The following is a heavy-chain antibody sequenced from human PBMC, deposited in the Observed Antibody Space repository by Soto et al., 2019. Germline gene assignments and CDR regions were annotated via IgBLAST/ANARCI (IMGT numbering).Heavy chain of an antibody. J-gene: IGHJ4*02. CDR1: GFTFSSYA. Sequence: QVQLVESGGGVVQPGRSLRLSCAASGFTFSSYAMHWVRQAPGKGLEWVAVISYDGSNKYYADSVKGRFTISRDKSKNTLYLQMNSLRAEDTAVYYCEDGYSSGLGDYWGQGTLVNVSS. CDR2: ISYDGSNK. V-gene: IGHV3-30-3*01. D-gene: IGHD6-19*01. CDR3: EDGYSSGLGDY.